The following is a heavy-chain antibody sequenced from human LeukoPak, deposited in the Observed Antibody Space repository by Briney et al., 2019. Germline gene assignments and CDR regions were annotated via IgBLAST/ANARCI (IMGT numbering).Heavy chain of an antibody. V-gene: IGHV4-59*08. CDR3: ARRTIGYYFDY. J-gene: IGHJ4*02. Sequence: SETLFLTCSVSGGSLSSFYWSWIRQSPGTGLEWIGYIYYSGSTSYNASLKRRVTISLDTAKNQFSLTLTSVTAADTAVYFCARRTIGYYFDYWGQGIRVTVSS. CDR2: IYYSGST. CDR1: GGSLSSFY.